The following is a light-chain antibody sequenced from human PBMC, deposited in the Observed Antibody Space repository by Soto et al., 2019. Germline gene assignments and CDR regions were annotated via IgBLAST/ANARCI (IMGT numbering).Light chain of an antibody. J-gene: IGKJ1*01. V-gene: IGKV1-5*03. CDR2: KAS. CDR1: QSISSW. Sequence: DIQMTQSPSTLSASVGDRVTITCRASQSISSWLAWYQQKPGKAPKLLIYKASSLESGVPSRFSGSGSGTEFTLTIRSLQPDDFATYYCQQYNSYPWTFGQGNKVEIK. CDR3: QQYNSYPWT.